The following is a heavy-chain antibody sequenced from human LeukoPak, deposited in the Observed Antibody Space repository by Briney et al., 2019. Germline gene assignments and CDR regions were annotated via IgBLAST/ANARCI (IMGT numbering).Heavy chain of an antibody. CDR3: ARGFGDWGLSWFDP. Sequence: SETLSLTCTVSGGSVSSGSYYWSWIRQPPGKGLEWIGYIYYSGSANYNPSLKSRVTISVDTSKNQLSLKLTSVTAADTAVYYCARGFGDWGLSWFDPWGQGTLVTVSS. CDR1: GGSVSSGSYY. J-gene: IGHJ5*02. CDR2: IYYSGSA. V-gene: IGHV4-61*01. D-gene: IGHD3-10*01.